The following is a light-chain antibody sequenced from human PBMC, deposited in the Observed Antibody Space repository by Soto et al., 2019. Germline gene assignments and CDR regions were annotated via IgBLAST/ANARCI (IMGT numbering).Light chain of an antibody. V-gene: IGLV2-23*02. CDR3: CSYTSSETVV. Sequence: QSALTQPASVSGTHGQSITISCTGTNSDVGKYDFVSWYQHYPDKAPKFIIYEVNKRPSGVSHRFSGSKSGSTASLTISGLQAEDEAHYYCCSYTSSETVVFGGGTKLTGL. CDR1: NSDVGKYDF. CDR2: EVN. J-gene: IGLJ3*02.